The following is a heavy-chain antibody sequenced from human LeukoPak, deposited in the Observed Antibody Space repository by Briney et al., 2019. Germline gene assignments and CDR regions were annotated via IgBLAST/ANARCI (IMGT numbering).Heavy chain of an antibody. CDR3: ARALGTTGTTDYDAFDI. Sequence: ASVKVSCKASGYTFTSYGISWVRQAPGQGLEWMGWISAYNGNTNYAQKLQGRVTMTTDTSTSTAYMELRSLRSDDTAVYYCARALGTTGTTDYDAFDIWGQGTMVTVSS. V-gene: IGHV1-18*01. CDR2: ISAYNGNT. CDR1: GYTFTSYG. D-gene: IGHD1-1*01. J-gene: IGHJ3*02.